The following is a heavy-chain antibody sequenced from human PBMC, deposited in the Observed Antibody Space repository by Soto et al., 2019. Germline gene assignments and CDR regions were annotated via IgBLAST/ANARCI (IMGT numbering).Heavy chain of an antibody. CDR3: AHMQDGDYFSYFDY. D-gene: IGHD4-17*01. Sequence: QITLKESGPTLVKPTQTLTLTCTFSGFSRSNSGVGVAWIRQPPGKALEWLALIYWDDDKRYSPSLKSRLTITKDTSKNQVVLTMTNMDPVDTATYYCAHMQDGDYFSYFDYWGQGTLVTVSS. CDR2: IYWDDDK. J-gene: IGHJ4*02. CDR1: GFSRSNSGVG. V-gene: IGHV2-5*02.